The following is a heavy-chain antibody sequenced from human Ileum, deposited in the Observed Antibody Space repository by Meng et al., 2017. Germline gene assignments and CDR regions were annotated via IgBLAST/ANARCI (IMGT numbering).Heavy chain of an antibody. CDR1: RYSVSSDTGA. D-gene: IGHD2-21*01. Sequence: HEKLQQTFPGRMKPARTPSPTFSSSRYSVSSDTGAWNWIRQSPSRGLEWLGRTNYRSRWYNNYAVSVKSRITINPDTSKNQFSLQLNSVTPDDTAVYYCAGKDGGEGLDFWDQGTLVTVSS. V-gene: IGHV6-1*01. CDR2: TNYRSRWYN. J-gene: IGHJ4*02. CDR3: AGKDGGEGLDF.